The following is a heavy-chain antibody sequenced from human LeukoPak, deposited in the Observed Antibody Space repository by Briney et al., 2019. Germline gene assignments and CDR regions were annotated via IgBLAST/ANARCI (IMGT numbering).Heavy chain of an antibody. Sequence: GGSLRLSCAASGFTFSSYAMSWVRQAPGKGLEWVSAIRGSGGSTYYADSVKGRFTISRDNSKNTLYLQMNSLRAEDTAVYYCAKDGDTAMTPYYYYYGMDVWGQGTTVTVSS. CDR2: IRGSGGST. CDR3: AKDGDTAMTPYYYYYGMDV. CDR1: GFTFSSYA. V-gene: IGHV3-23*01. J-gene: IGHJ6*02. D-gene: IGHD5-18*01.